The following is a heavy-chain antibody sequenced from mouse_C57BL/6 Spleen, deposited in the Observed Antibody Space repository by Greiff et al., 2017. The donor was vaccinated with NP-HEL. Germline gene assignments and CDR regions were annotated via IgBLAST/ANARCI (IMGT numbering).Heavy chain of an antibody. Sequence: QVQLKESGPELVKPGASVKISCKASGYAFSSSWMNWVEQRPGKGLEWIGRIYPGDGDTNYNGKFKGKATRTADKSSSTAYMQLSSLTSEDSAVYFCARVGGAKWYFDVWGTGTTVTVSS. CDR1: GYAFSSSW. D-gene: IGHD1-1*02. CDR3: ARVGGAKWYFDV. J-gene: IGHJ1*03. CDR2: IYPGDGDT. V-gene: IGHV1-82*01.